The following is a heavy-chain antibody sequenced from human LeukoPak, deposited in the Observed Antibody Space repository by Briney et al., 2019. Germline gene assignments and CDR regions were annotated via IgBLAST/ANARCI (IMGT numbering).Heavy chain of an antibody. V-gene: IGHV4-34*01. CDR1: GGSFSGYY. CDR3: ARGCGSGSYSCYFDY. CDR2: INHSGST. D-gene: IGHD3-10*01. Sequence: PSETLSLTCAVYGGSFSGYYWSWIRQPPGKGLEWIGEINHSGSTNYNPSLTSRVTISVDTSKNQFSLKLSSVTAADTAVYYCARGCGSGSYSCYFDYWGQGTLVTVAS. J-gene: IGHJ4*02.